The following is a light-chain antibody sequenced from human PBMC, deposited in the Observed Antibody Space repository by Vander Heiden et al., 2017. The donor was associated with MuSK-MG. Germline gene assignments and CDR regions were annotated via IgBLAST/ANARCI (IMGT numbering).Light chain of an antibody. Sequence: DIQMTQSPSSLSASVGDRVTITCRASQSISSYLNWYQQKPGKAPKLLIYAASSLQSGVPSRFSGSGSGTDFTLTISRLQPEDFATYYCQQSDSTPWPFGQGTKVEIK. V-gene: IGKV1-39*01. CDR2: AAS. J-gene: IGKJ1*01. CDR3: QQSDSTPWP. CDR1: QSISSY.